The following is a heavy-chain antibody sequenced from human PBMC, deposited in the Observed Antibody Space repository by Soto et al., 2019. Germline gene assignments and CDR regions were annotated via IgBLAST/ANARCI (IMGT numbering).Heavy chain of an antibody. CDR3: AKDIRSGRTKNWFDP. CDR2: ISAGGAST. D-gene: IGHD3-3*01. J-gene: IGHJ5*02. CDR1: GLTWTSPV. Sequence: VGSIRVWWGGAGLTWTSPVGSWVRQAPGKGLEWVAAISAGGASTYYADSVKGRFTISRDTSKNTLYLQINNLRVEDTAVYYCAKDIRSGRTKNWFDPWGQGTQVTVSS. V-gene: IGHV3-23*01.